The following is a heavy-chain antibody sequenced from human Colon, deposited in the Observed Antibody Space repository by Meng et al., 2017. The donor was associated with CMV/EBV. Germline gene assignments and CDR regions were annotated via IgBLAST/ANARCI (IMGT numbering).Heavy chain of an antibody. V-gene: IGHV4-31*02. CDR2: ITAAGSA. Sequence: VSDGSVTGGDYYWSWIRQHPEKGLEWIGYITAAGSAFSKPSLKSRVSLSIERPKNQLSLNLRSVTAADTATYYCVLSVGASTTFNHWGQGTPGHRLL. CDR3: VLSVGASTTFNH. D-gene: IGHD5/OR15-5a*01. J-gene: IGHJ4*02. CDR1: DGSVTGGDYY.